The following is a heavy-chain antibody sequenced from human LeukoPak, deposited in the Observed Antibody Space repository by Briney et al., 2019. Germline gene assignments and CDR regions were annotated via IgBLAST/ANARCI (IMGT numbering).Heavy chain of an antibody. J-gene: IGHJ3*02. V-gene: IGHV3-53*01. Sequence: GGSLRLSCAASGFTVSSNYMSWVRQAPGKGLEWVSVIYSGGSTYYADSVKGRFTISRDNSKNTLDLQMNSLRAEDTAVYYCASYYYDSSGPRIRQAFDIWGQGTMVTVSS. CDR2: IYSGGST. D-gene: IGHD3-22*01. CDR1: GFTVSSNY. CDR3: ASYYYDSSGPRIRQAFDI.